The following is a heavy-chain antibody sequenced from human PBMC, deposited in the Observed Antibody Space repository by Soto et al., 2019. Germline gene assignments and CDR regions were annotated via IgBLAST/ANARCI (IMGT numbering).Heavy chain of an antibody. CDR3: ARETYGDPFDY. D-gene: IGHD4-17*01. CDR1: GWSFSRYW. CDR2: IKQDGSER. J-gene: IGHJ4*02. Sequence: PGGSLRLSGAASGWSFSRYWMSWVRQAPGKGLEWVANIKQDGSERYYVDSVKGRFTISRDNAKNSLYLQMNSLRAEDTAVYYCARETYGDPFDYWGRGTLVTVSS. V-gene: IGHV3-7*01.